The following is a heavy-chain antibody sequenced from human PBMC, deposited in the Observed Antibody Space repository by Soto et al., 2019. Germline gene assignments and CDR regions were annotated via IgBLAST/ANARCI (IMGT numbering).Heavy chain of an antibody. CDR3: ARPPGTIAAAGTAYGMDV. CDR1: GFTFSSYG. V-gene: IGHV3-33*01. J-gene: IGHJ6*02. CDR2: IWYDGSNK. D-gene: IGHD6-13*01. Sequence: GSLRLSCAASGFTFSSYGMHWVRQAPGKGLEWVAVIWYDGSNKYYADSVKGRFTISRDNSKNTLYLQMNSLRAEDTAVYYCARPPGTIAAAGTAYGMDVWGQGTTVTVSS.